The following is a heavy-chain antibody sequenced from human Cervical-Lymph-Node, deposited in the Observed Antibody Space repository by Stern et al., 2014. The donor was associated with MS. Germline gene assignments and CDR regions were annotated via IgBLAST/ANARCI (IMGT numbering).Heavy chain of an antibody. V-gene: IGHV1-69*01. CDR1: GSTFNTYA. J-gene: IGHJ6*02. Sequence: QVQLVASGAEVTQPGSSVKVSCRASGSTFNTYALNWVRQAPGQGLAWMAGIIPIFGTANSATKFQGRVTITADDSTNTVYMELSSLRSEDTAVYYCARPTTVTVGAMDVWGQGTTVTVSS. CDR2: IIPIFGTA. CDR3: ARPTTVTVGAMDV. D-gene: IGHD4-17*01.